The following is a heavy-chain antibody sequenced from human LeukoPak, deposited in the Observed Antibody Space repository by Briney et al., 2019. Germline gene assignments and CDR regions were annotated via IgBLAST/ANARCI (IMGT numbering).Heavy chain of an antibody. Sequence: PGGSLRLSCAASGLTFSSHWMHWVRQAPGKGLVWVSRITNDGSSTTYADSVKGRFTISRDNSKNTLYLQMNSLRAEDTAVYYCAKDGQYYYGSGSLHYFDYWGQGTLVTVSS. J-gene: IGHJ4*02. CDR1: GLTFSSHW. CDR3: AKDGQYYYGSGSLHYFDY. D-gene: IGHD3-10*01. V-gene: IGHV3-74*01. CDR2: ITNDGSST.